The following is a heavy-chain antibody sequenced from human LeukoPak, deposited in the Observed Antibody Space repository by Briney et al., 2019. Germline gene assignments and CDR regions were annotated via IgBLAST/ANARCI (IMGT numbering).Heavy chain of an antibody. CDR2: ISYGGNG. CDR3: ARGHCSGGNCYSVY. V-gene: IGHV3-64*03. Sequence: GGSLRLSCSASGFIFSSFAMHWVRQAPGKGLEYGAGISYGGNGYYADLVKGRFTISRDNSKNTLYLQMSSLRVEDTAVYYCARGHCSGGNCYSVYWGQGTLVTVSS. J-gene: IGHJ4*02. D-gene: IGHD2-15*01. CDR1: GFIFSSFA.